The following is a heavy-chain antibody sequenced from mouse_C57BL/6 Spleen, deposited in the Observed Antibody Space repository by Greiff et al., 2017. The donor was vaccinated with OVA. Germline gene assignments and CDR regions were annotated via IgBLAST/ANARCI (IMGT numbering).Heavy chain of an antibody. CDR2: ISDGGSYT. Sequence: DVQLQQSGGGLVKPGGSLKLSCAASGFTFSSYAMSWVRQTPEKRLEWVATISDGGSYTYYPDNVKGRFTISRDNAKNNLYLQMSHLKSDDTAMYYFSIDRTAQATGFDYWGQGTTLTVSS. J-gene: IGHJ2*01. CDR3: SIDRTAQATGFDY. V-gene: IGHV5-4*01. CDR1: GFTFSSYA. D-gene: IGHD3-2*02.